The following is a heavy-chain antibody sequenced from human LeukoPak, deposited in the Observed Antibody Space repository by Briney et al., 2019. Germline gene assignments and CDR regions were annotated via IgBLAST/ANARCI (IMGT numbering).Heavy chain of an antibody. J-gene: IGHJ4*02. CDR2: ISGSGGST. Sequence: GGSLRLSCAASGFTFSNYAMSWVRQAPGKGLEWVSAISGSGGSTYYADSVKGRFTISRDNSKNTLYLQMNSPRAEDTAVYYCAASPGSGRTGVDYWGQGTLVTVSS. V-gene: IGHV3-23*01. CDR3: AASPGSGRTGVDY. D-gene: IGHD3-10*01. CDR1: GFTFSNYA.